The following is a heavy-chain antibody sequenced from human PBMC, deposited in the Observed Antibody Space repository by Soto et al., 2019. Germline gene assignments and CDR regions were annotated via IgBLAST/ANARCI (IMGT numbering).Heavy chain of an antibody. V-gene: IGHV3-23*01. J-gene: IGHJ4*02. Sequence: GGSLRLSCAASGFTFSSYAMSWVRQAPGKGLEWVSAISGSGGSTYYADSVKGRFTISRDNSKNTLYLQMNSLRAEDTAVYYCAKVGDSSGYSKNYFDYWGQGTLVTVSS. CDR3: AKVGDSSGYSKNYFDY. CDR1: GFTFSSYA. CDR2: ISGSGGST. D-gene: IGHD3-22*01.